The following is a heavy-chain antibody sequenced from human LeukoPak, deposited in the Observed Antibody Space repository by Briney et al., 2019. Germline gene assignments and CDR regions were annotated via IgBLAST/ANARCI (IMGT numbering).Heavy chain of an antibody. CDR3: ARANLDIVVVPDAGFDP. CDR2: ISAYNGNT. Sequence: GASVKVSCKASGYTFTSYGISWVRQAPGQGLEWMGWISAYNGNTNYAQKLQGRVTMTTDTSTSTAYMELRSLRSDDTAVYYCARANLDIVVVPDAGFDPWGQGTLVTVSS. D-gene: IGHD2-2*03. CDR1: GYTFTSYG. V-gene: IGHV1-18*01. J-gene: IGHJ5*02.